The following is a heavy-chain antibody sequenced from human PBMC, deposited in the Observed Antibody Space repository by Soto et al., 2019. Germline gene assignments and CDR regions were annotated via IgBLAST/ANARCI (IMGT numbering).Heavy chain of an antibody. J-gene: IGHJ4*02. Sequence: SETLSLTCTVSGGSISSYYWSWIRQPPGKGLEWIGYIYYSGSTNYNPSLKSRVTTSVDTSKNQFSLKLSSVTAADTAVYYCARSTYYDILTGYLTHDYWGQGTLVTVS. V-gene: IGHV4-59*01. D-gene: IGHD3-9*01. CDR1: GGSISSYY. CDR2: IYYSGST. CDR3: ARSTYYDILTGYLTHDY.